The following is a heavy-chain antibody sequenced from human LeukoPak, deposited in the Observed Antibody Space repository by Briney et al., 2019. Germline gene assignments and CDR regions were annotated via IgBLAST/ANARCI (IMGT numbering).Heavy chain of an antibody. J-gene: IGHJ6*02. V-gene: IGHV3-53*01. Sequence: GGSLRLSCAASGFTVSDNYMSWVRQAPGKGLEWVSVIHSGGSTYYADSVKGRFTISGDNSKNTLYLQMNSLRAEDTAIYYCARTPYYYDSSGYYRAHYYYYYGMDVWGQGATVTVSS. D-gene: IGHD3-22*01. CDR1: GFTVSDNY. CDR3: ARTPYYYDSSGYYRAHYYYYYGMDV. CDR2: IHSGGST.